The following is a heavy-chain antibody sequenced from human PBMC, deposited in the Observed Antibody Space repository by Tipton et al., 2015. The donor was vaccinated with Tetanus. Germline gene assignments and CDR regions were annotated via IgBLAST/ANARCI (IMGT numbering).Heavy chain of an antibody. D-gene: IGHD2-8*02. CDR2: IYYTGTT. V-gene: IGHV4-31*03. Sequence: TLSLTCNVSGDSIRSGSHYWNWIRQLPGKGLEWIGYIYYTGTTYYNPSLKGRVSISVDTPRNQFSLKASSLTAADTAFYYCAGPARGAGTGLAPSAFDIWGPGTMVTVSS. CDR1: GDSIRSGSHY. J-gene: IGHJ3*02. CDR3: AGPARGAGTGLAPSAFDI.